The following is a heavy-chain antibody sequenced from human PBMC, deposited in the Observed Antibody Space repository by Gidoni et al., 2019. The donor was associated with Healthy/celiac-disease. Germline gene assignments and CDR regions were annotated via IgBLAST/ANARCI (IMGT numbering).Heavy chain of an antibody. CDR2: IYHSGST. CDR1: GGSISSSNW. CDR3: ASCTIFGVVHSPYYYGMDV. Sequence: QVQLQESGPGLVKPSGTLSLTCAVSGGSISSSNWRSWVRQPPGKGLEWIGEIYHSGSTNYNPSLKSRVTISVDKSKNQFSLKLSSVTAADTAVYYCASCTIFGVVHSPYYYGMDVWGQGTTVTVSS. D-gene: IGHD3-3*01. V-gene: IGHV4-4*02. J-gene: IGHJ6*02.